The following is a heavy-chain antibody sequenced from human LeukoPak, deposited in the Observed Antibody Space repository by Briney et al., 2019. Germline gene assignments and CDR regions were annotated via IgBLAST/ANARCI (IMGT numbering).Heavy chain of an antibody. J-gene: IGHJ4*02. D-gene: IGHD6-19*01. CDR2: IYTSGST. V-gene: IGHV4-4*07. CDR1: GSAISSYY. Sequence: SETLSLTCTVSGSAISSYYWSWIRQPAGKGLKWIGRIYTSGSTNYNPTLHSRVTMSLDTSNNQSSLKLSSVTAADTAVYYCARRSSSAWYFDYWGQGTLVSVSS. CDR3: ARRSSSAWYFDY.